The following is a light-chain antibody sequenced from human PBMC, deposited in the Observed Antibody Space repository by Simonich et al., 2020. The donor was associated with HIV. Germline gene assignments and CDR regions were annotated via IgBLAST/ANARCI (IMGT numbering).Light chain of an antibody. Sequence: QSALTQPPSASGSPGQSVTISCTGTSNDVVGSNYVSWYQQHPDKAPKLMIYAVSKRPSGVPDRFSGSKSVNTASLTVSGLQAEDEADYYCSSYAGSNNLLFGGGTKLTVL. J-gene: IGLJ2*01. V-gene: IGLV2-8*01. CDR1: SNDVVGSNY. CDR2: AVS. CDR3: SSYAGSNNLL.